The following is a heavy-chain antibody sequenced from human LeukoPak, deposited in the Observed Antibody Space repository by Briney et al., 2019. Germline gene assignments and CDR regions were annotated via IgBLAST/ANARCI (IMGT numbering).Heavy chain of an antibody. CDR1: GFTFSRHY. CDR2: INGVGTDR. J-gene: IGHJ5*01. D-gene: IGHD3-3*01. CDR3: TRDWDHYDFDS. Sequence: QSGGSLRLSCAASGFTFSRHYMHWVRQAPGKGLVWVSRINGVGTDRIYADSVKGRFTISRDNAKNTLYLQMNSLRVEDTAMCYCTRDWDHYDFDSWGQGVPVTVSS. V-gene: IGHV3-74*01.